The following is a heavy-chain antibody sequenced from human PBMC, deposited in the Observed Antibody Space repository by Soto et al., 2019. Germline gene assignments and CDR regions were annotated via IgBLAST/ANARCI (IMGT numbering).Heavy chain of an antibody. CDR1: GYTFTGHY. V-gene: IGHV1-2*02. CDR3: GRGRSGQIVVFY. Sequence: ASVKVSCKASGYTFTGHYIHWVRQAPEQGPEWMGEIGPESGATRYAQKFQGRVTMTRDTSITTVYMELKNLSPDDTAVYYCGRGRSGQIVVFYWGQGTPVTSPQ. CDR2: IGPESGAT. J-gene: IGHJ4*02. D-gene: IGHD1-26*01.